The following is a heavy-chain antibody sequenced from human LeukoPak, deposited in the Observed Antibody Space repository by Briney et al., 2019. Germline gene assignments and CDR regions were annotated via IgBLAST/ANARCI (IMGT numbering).Heavy chain of an antibody. CDR1: GYTFTFYY. V-gene: IGHV1-2*06. Sequence: GASVKVSCKASGYTFTFYYIHWVRQAPGQGLEWMGRISPNTGVTNYAQTFHGRVTMTRDTSISAAYMELSSLRSDDTAVYYCARGGQPPGWGQGTLVTVSS. D-gene: IGHD5-12*01. J-gene: IGHJ4*02. CDR2: ISPNTGVT. CDR3: ARGGQPPG.